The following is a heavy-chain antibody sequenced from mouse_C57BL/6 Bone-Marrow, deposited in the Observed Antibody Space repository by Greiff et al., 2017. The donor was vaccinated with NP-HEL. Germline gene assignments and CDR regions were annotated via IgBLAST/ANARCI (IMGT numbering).Heavy chain of an antibody. Sequence: QVHVKQPGAELVKPGASVKLSCKASGYTFTSYWMHWVKQRPGQGLEWIGMIHPNSGSTNYNEKFKSKATLTVDKSSSTAYMQLSSLTSEDSAVYYCARGLWLPPYAMDYWGQGTSVTVSS. V-gene: IGHV1-64*01. CDR1: GYTFTSYW. CDR2: IHPNSGST. CDR3: ARGLWLPPYAMDY. D-gene: IGHD2-2*01. J-gene: IGHJ4*01.